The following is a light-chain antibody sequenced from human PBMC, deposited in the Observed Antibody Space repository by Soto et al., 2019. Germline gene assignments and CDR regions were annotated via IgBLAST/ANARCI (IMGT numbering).Light chain of an antibody. CDR2: GAS. CDR3: QQYHDWPPLT. V-gene: IGKV3-15*01. CDR1: QSVSSN. J-gene: IGKJ4*01. Sequence: DIVMTQSPATLSVSPGERATLSCTASQSVSSNLAWYQQKPGQAPRLLIYGASTRATGIPVRFSGSGSGTEFTLTISSLQSEDFAVYYCQQYHDWPPLTFGGGTKVEIK.